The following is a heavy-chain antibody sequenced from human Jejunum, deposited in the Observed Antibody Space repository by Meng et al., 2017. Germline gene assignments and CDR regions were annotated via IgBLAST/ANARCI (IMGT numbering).Heavy chain of an antibody. J-gene: IGHJ6*02. CDR3: ARDLGTPLGYSYYYGLDV. Sequence: GESLKISCAASGFPFRAYGMHWVRQAPGKGLEWVTLIWDDGNNNKYAESVKGRFTISIDNSKNTLYLQMNSLRAEDTAVYYCARDLGTPLGYSYYYGLDVWGQGTTVTVSS. D-gene: IGHD6-13*01. CDR1: GFPFRAYG. CDR2: IWDDGNNN. V-gene: IGHV3-33*01.